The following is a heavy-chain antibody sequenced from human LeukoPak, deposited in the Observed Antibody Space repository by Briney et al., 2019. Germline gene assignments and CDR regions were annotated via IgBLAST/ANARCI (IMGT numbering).Heavy chain of an antibody. CDR1: GFTFSSYS. D-gene: IGHD3-9*01. J-gene: IGHJ6*02. CDR3: AKDDYDILTGYYISNYYYGMDV. CDR2: ISSSSSTI. Sequence: PGGSLRLSCAASGFTFSSYSMNWVRQAPGKGLEWVSYISSSSSTIYYADSVKGRFTISRDNSKNTLYLQMNSLRAEDTAVYYCAKDDYDILTGYYISNYYYGMDVWGQGTTVTVSS. V-gene: IGHV3-48*01.